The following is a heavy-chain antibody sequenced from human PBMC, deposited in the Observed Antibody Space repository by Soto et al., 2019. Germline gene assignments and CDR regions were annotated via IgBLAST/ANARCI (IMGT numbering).Heavy chain of an antibody. J-gene: IGHJ6*02. V-gene: IGHV4-31*03. CDR2: IYYSGST. D-gene: IGHD1-1*01. Sequence: SETLSLTCTVSGGSISSGGYYWSWIRQHPGKGLEWIGYIYYSGSTYYNPSLKSRVTISVDTSKNQFSLKLSSVTAADTAVYYWGKVGKTETPPDYYYGRDVWGQGPTVTVSS. CDR1: GGSISSGGYY. CDR3: GKVGKTETPPDYYYGRDV.